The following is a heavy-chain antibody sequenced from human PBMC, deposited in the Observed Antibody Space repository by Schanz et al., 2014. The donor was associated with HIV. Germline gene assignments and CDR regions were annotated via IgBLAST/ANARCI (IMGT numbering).Heavy chain of an antibody. CDR2: IWHDGRNK. Sequence: QVQLVESGGGVVQPGRSLRLSCAASGFIFSRYGMYWVRQAPGKGLEWVAHIWHDGRNKYYADSVKGRFSISRDNSKNTVYLQMNSLRAEDTAVYYCARDEGRYCRGGSCYYNGMDVWGQGTTVTVSS. V-gene: IGHV3-33*01. CDR3: ARDEGRYCRGGSCYYNGMDV. J-gene: IGHJ6*02. CDR1: GFIFSRYG. D-gene: IGHD2-15*01.